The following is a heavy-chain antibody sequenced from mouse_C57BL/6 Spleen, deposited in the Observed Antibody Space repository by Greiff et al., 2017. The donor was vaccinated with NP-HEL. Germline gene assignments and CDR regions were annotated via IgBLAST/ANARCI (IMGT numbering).Heavy chain of an antibody. D-gene: IGHD2-4*01. CDR2: ISSGGDYI. CDR1: GFTFSSYA. V-gene: IGHV5-9-1*02. J-gene: IGHJ2*01. Sequence: EVMLVESGEGLVKPGGSLKLSCAASGFTFSSYAMSWVRQTPEKRLEWVAYISSGGDYIYYADTVKGRFTISRDNARNTLYLQMSSLKSEDTAMYYCTRDDYDVGGYYFDYWGQGTTLTVSS. CDR3: TRDDYDVGGYYFDY.